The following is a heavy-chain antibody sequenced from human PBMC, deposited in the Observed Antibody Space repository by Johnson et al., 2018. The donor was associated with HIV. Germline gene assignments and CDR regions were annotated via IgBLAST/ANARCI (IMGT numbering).Heavy chain of an antibody. Sequence: QVQLVESGGGVVQPGGSLRLSCAASGFTFRSYAMHWVRQAPGKGLEWVAVISYDGSNKYYADSVKGRFTISRDNSKNTLYLQMNSLRAEDTAVYYCARESGGQYDAFDIWGQGTMVTVSS. CDR1: GFTFRSYA. CDR3: ARESGGQYDAFDI. V-gene: IGHV3-30*03. CDR2: ISYDGSNK. D-gene: IGHD3-16*01. J-gene: IGHJ3*02.